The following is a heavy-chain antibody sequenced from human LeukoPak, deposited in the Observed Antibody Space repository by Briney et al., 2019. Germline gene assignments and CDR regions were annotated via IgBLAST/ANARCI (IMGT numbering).Heavy chain of an antibody. J-gene: IGHJ4*02. CDR3: ARGQQQLGSY. Sequence: ASVKVSCKTSGFTFTDYYIHWVRQAPGQGPEWLGCIHPNSDGTTSAQKFQGRVTMTRDTSISTAYMELSRLRSDDTAVYYCARGQQQLGSYWGQGTLVTVSS. D-gene: IGHD6-13*01. CDR1: GFTFTDYY. V-gene: IGHV1-2*02. CDR2: IHPNSDGT.